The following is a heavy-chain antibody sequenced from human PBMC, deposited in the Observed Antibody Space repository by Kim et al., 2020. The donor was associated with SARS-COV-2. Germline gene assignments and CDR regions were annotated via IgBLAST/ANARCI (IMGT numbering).Heavy chain of an antibody. CDR1: GCIFSNYS. J-gene: IGHJ4*01. CDR3: AAEYNTFGQPHYSF. V-gene: IGHV3-23*03. Sequence: GGSLRLSCAASGCIFSNYSMSWVRQTPGKGLEWVALIVPGVVPTYSDSLQGRLVASRDNSKNSLHLQMNSLTAEDTARYFCAAEYNTFGQPHYSFWGQGILFTVSS. CDR2: IVPGVVPT. D-gene: IGHD1-20*01.